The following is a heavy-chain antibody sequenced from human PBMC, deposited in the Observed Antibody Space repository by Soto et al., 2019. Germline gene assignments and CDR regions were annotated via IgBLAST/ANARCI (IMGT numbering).Heavy chain of an antibody. V-gene: IGHV4-59*13. CDR1: GGTIGDYS. J-gene: IGHJ4*02. Sequence: SETLSLTFSISGGTIGDYSWTWIRQPPGKGLEWIGYIFYRGETKYNPSHSLWSRVTISTRPSRNQVSLTLTSVTAADTAVYYCARGSNSDFESPIVGGQGTLVTVSS. CDR3: ARGSNSDFESPIV. CDR2: IFYRGET. D-gene: IGHD5-12*01.